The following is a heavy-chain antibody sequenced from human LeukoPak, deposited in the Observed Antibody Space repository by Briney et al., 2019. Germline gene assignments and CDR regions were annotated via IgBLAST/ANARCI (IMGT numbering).Heavy chain of an antibody. CDR3: ARDMKYYDFWSGYYSLGAFDY. CDR2: IIPILGIA. D-gene: IGHD3-3*01. J-gene: IGHJ4*02. V-gene: IGHV1-69*04. CDR1: GGTFSSYA. Sequence: GASVKVSCKASGGTFSSYAISWVRQAPRQGLEWMGRIIPILGIANYAQKFQGRVTITADKSTSTAYMELSSLRSEDTAVYYCARDMKYYDFWSGYYSLGAFDYWGQGTLVTVSS.